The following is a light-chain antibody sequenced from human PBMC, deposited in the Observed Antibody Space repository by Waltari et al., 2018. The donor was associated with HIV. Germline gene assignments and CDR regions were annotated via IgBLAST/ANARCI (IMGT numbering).Light chain of an antibody. CDR1: QDINTY. Sequence: DIQMTQSPSSLSASVGDRVTISCQASQDINTYLNWFQQKPGKAPKLLIYDASILETGVPSRFSGSASGTDFSFTISSLQPEDIATYYCQQYDDLPLTFGGGTKVEIK. CDR3: QQYDDLPLT. V-gene: IGKV1-33*01. J-gene: IGKJ4*01. CDR2: DAS.